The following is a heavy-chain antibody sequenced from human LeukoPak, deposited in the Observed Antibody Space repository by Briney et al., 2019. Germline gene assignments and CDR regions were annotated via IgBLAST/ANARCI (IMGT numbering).Heavy chain of an antibody. D-gene: IGHD2-15*01. J-gene: IGHJ4*02. CDR1: GFTFSSYG. CDR3: ASSPCSGGMNCGHDY. V-gene: IGHV3-30*03. CDR2: ISYDGSNK. Sequence: PGGSLRLSCAASGFTFSSYGMHWVRQAPGKGLEWVAVISYDGSNKYYADSVKGRFTISRDISKNTLTLQMNSLRAEDTAVYYCASSPCSGGMNCGHDYWGQGTLVTVSS.